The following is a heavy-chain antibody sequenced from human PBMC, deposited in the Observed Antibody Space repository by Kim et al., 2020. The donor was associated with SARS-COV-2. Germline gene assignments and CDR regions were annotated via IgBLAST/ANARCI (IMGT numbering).Heavy chain of an antibody. J-gene: IGHJ5*02. V-gene: IGHV3-73*01. CDR3: TSRSDDVGT. Sequence: GGSLRLSCADSGFTFSGSGIHWVRQASGKGLEWVGRIRSKTKNYATAYAASVKGRFTISRDDSKNTAYLQMDSLKTEDTAMYYCTSRSDDVGTWGQGTLV. D-gene: IGHD1-1*01. CDR2: IRSKTKNYAT. CDR1: GFTFSGSG.